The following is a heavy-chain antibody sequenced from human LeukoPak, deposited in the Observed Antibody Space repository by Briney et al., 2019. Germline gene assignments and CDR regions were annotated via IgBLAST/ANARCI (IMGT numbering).Heavy chain of an antibody. CDR2: IKQDGSEK. CDR3: ARGYSYGPFEY. D-gene: IGHD5-18*01. Sequence: GGSLRLSCAASGFTFSTYSMNWVRQAPGKGLEWVANIKQDGSEKYYVDSVKGRFTISRDNAKNSLYLQMNSLRAEDTAVYYCARGYSYGPFEYWGQGTLVTVSS. CDR1: GFTFSTYS. V-gene: IGHV3-7*04. J-gene: IGHJ4*02.